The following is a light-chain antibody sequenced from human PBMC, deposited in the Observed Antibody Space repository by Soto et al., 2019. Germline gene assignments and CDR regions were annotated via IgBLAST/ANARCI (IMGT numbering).Light chain of an antibody. CDR2: DAS. J-gene: IGKJ1*01. Sequence: DIQMTQCPSTLSASVGDRVTITRRASQSISTRLAWYQQSQGKAPKLLIYDASSLQSGVSSRFRGRGSRTDFTLTFSCLQTEDFATYDCQQANSFPRTFGQGTKVDIK. CDR3: QQANSFPRT. CDR1: QSISTR. V-gene: IGKV1-12*01.